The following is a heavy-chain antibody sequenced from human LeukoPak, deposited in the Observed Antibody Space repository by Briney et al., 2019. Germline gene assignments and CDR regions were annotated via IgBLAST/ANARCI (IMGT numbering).Heavy chain of an antibody. CDR3: ARDERLLSFLK. CDR2: ITGSGGST. J-gene: IGHJ4*02. D-gene: IGHD3-3*01. CDR1: GFTFRNYW. V-gene: IGHV3-23*01. Sequence: PGGSLRLSCAASGFTFRNYWMHWVRQAPGKGLEWVSGITGSGGSTYYADSVKGRFTISRDNSKNTLYLQMNSLRAEDTAIYYCARDERLLSFLKWGQGTLVTVSS.